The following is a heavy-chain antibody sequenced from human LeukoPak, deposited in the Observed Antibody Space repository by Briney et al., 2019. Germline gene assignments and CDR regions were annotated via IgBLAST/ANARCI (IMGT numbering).Heavy chain of an antibody. Sequence: SETLSLTCTVSGGSISSYYWSWIRQPPGKGLEWIGYIYYSGSTNYNPSLKGRVTISVDTSKNQFSLKLSSVTAADTAVYYCARTTYYYGSGSYGFDPWGQGTLVTVSS. D-gene: IGHD3-10*01. CDR3: ARTTYYYGSGSYGFDP. CDR2: IYYSGST. J-gene: IGHJ5*02. CDR1: GGSISSYY. V-gene: IGHV4-59*08.